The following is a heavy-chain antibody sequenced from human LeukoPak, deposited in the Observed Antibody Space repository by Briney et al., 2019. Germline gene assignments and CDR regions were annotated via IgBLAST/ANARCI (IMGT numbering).Heavy chain of an antibody. J-gene: IGHJ4*02. Sequence: ASVTVSCKTSGYTFRDYYMHWFRQAPGQGLEWMGWINPKNGGTNYAQKFQGRVTMTRDTSFSTAYMELSRLRSDDTAVYYCARGPNTAAFDYWGQGTLVTVSS. CDR3: ARGPNTAAFDY. CDR2: INPKNGGT. V-gene: IGHV1-2*02. CDR1: GYTFRDYY. D-gene: IGHD6-13*01.